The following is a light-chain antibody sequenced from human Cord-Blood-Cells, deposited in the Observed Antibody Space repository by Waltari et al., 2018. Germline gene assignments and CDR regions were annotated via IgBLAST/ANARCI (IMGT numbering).Light chain of an antibody. J-gene: IGKJ1*01. CDR1: QSISSY. Sequence: DIQMTQSPSSLSASVGDRVTITCRASQSISSYLNWYQQKPGKAPKLLIYAASSLQSGVPSRFSGSGSGTDFTLTISSLQPEDFATYCCQQSSSTPRTFGQGTKVEIK. CDR3: QQSSSTPRT. CDR2: AAS. V-gene: IGKV1-39*01.